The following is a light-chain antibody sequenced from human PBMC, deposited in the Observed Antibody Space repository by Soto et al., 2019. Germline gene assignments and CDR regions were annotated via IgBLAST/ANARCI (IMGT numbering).Light chain of an antibody. Sequence: VVLTQSPVTLSLSPGERATLSCRASQSFRGLLAWYQQKPGQAPRLLIYDAYNRATGIPPRFSGSGSGTDFTLTISSLEPEDSEVYYCQQRHMWPTTFGQGTRLEIK. J-gene: IGKJ5*01. CDR2: DAY. CDR3: QQRHMWPTT. V-gene: IGKV3-11*01. CDR1: QSFRGL.